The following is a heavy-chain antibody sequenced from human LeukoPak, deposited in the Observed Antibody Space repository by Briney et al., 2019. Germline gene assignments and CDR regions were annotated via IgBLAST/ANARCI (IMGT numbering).Heavy chain of an antibody. CDR2: INQGGSAI. CDR1: GFTFSTYW. Sequence: QAGGSLRLSCAASGFTFSTYWMNWVRQAPGQGLEWVASINQGGSAIRYVDSVKGRFIISRDNAKNSLSLQMNSLRAEDTAMYYCARLLGEATIYDLWGQGTLVTVSS. J-gene: IGHJ5*02. D-gene: IGHD3-16*01. V-gene: IGHV3-7*01. CDR3: ARLLGEATIYDL.